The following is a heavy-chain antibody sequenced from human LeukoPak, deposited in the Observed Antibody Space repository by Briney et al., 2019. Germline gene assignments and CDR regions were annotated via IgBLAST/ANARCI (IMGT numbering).Heavy chain of an antibody. CDR2: IRSKAYGGTT. J-gene: IGHJ5*02. CDR1: GVTIGAYA. D-gene: IGHD4-23*01. CDR3: TRGDGGVPEVDNWFDP. Sequence: PARSLRLSCTDSGVTIGAYAMSWFRQALGKGGEWVGFIRSKAYGGTTEYAASVKGRSTISRDDTKSIAYLQMNSLKTEDTAVYYCTRGDGGVPEVDNWFDPWGQGTLVTVSS. V-gene: IGHV3-49*03.